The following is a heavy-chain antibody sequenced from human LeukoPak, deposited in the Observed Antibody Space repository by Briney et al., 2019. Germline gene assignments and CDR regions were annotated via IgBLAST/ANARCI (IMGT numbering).Heavy chain of an antibody. V-gene: IGHV3-21*01. J-gene: IGHJ6*02. CDR3: AKSKTGWDYYFGMDV. D-gene: IGHD1-26*01. CDR2: MSSSTRYI. Sequence: GGSLRLSCAASGFTFSSYSMNWVRQAPGKGLERVSSMSSSTRYIYYADSVKGRFTIYRDNSKNTLFLQMNSLRAEDTAVYYCAKSKTGWDYYFGMDVWGQGTTVTVSS. CDR1: GFTFSSYS.